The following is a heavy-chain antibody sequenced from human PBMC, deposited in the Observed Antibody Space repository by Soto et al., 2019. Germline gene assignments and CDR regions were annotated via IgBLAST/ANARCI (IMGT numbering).Heavy chain of an antibody. CDR3: ARHLGSYSSSTRYYYGMDV. V-gene: IGHV5-51*01. D-gene: IGHD6-13*01. CDR1: GYSFTSYW. Sequence: GESLKISCKGSGYSFTSYWIGWVRQMPGKGLEWMGIIYPGDSDTRYSPSFQGRVTISADKSISTAYLQWSSLKASDTAMYYCARHLGSYSSSTRYYYGMDVWGQGTTVTVSS. J-gene: IGHJ6*02. CDR2: IYPGDSDT.